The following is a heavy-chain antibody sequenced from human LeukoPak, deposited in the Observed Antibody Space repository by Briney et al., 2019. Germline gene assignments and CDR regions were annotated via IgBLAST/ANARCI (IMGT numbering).Heavy chain of an antibody. CDR2: IYYSGST. V-gene: IGHV4-59*12. CDR3: ARVREYCSSTSCYGNWFDS. J-gene: IGHJ5*01. CDR1: GGSISSYY. D-gene: IGHD2-2*01. Sequence: SETLSLTCTVSGGSISSYYWSWIRQPPGKGLEWIGYIYYSGSTNYNPSLKSRVTISVDTSKKQFSLKLSSVIAADTAVYYCARVREYCSSTSCYGNWFDSWGQGTLVTVSS.